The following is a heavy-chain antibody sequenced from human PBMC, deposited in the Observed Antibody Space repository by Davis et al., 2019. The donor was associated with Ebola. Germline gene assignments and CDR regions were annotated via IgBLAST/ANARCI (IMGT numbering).Heavy chain of an antibody. CDR3: ARVRLNYHGSGRTIDY. Sequence: SVKVSCKASGYTFTSYAMHWVRQAPGQRLEWMGWINAGNGNTKYSQKFQGRVTMTTDTSTSTAYMELRSLRSDDTAVYYCARVRLNYHGSGRTIDYWGQGTLVTVSS. CDR1: GYTFTSYA. V-gene: IGHV1-3*01. CDR2: INAGNGNT. J-gene: IGHJ4*02. D-gene: IGHD3-10*01.